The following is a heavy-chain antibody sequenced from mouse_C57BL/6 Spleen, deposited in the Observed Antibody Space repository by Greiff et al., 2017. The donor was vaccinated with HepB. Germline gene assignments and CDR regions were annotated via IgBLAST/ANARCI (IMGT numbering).Heavy chain of an antibody. V-gene: IGHV1-81*01. CDR1: GYTFTSYG. Sequence: VKLQQSGAELARPGASVKLSCKASGYTFTSYGISWVKQRTGQGLEWIGEIYPRSGNTYYNEKFKGKATLTADKSSSTAYMELRSLTSEDSAVYFCARKDYGSGFMDYWGQGTSVTVSS. CDR2: IYPRSGNT. D-gene: IGHD1-1*01. CDR3: ARKDYGSGFMDY. J-gene: IGHJ4*01.